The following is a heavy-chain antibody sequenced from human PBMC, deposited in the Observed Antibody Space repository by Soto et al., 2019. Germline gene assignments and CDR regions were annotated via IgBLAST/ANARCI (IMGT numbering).Heavy chain of an antibody. V-gene: IGHV3-21*01. CDR3: TRAPAGGSDWVWDY. CDR1: GFTFSNYN. Sequence: GGSLRLSCAASGFTFSNYNFNWVRQAPGKGLEWVSSIGSSSSYMYYADSVKGRFTMSRDNAKNSLYLQMNSLTAEDTAVYYCTRAPAGGSDWVWDYWGQGTLVTVYS. D-gene: IGHD2-2*01. J-gene: IGHJ4*02. CDR2: IGSSSSYM.